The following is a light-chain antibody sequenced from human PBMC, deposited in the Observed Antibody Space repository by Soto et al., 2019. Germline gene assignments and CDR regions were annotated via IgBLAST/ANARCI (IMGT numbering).Light chain of an antibody. CDR2: DAS. Sequence: DIQMTQSPSTLSASVGDRVTITCRASQSNSSWLAWYQQKQGKAPKLLFYDASILESGVPSRFRGGGSGTEFIFTISSLQPDDFATYYCQKYNSYLTFGGGTK. V-gene: IGKV1-5*01. CDR1: QSNSSW. CDR3: QKYNSYLT. J-gene: IGKJ4*01.